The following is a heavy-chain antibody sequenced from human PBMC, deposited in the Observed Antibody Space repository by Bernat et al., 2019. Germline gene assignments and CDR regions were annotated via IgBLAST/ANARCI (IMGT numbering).Heavy chain of an antibody. CDR1: GGSISSSSYY. V-gene: IGHV4-39*01. CDR2: IYYSGST. CDR3: ARHDYGDYGIFDP. Sequence: QLQLQESGPELVKPSETLSLTCTVSGGSISSSSYYWGWIRQPPGKGLEWIGSIYYSGSTYYNPSLKSRVTISVDTSKNQFSLKLSSVTAADTAVYYCARHDYGDYGIFDPWGQGTLVTVSS. J-gene: IGHJ5*02. D-gene: IGHD4-17*01.